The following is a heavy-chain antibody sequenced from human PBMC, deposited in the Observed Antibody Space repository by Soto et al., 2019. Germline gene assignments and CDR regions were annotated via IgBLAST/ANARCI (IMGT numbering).Heavy chain of an antibody. CDR3: ARDRGGDSSGYYYEDDAFDI. V-gene: IGHV1-69*01. Sequence: QVQLVQSGAEVQKPGSSVKVSCKASGGTFSSYAISWVRQAPGQGLEWMGGIIPIFGTANYAQKFQGRVTITADESTSTAYMELSSLRSEDTAVYYCARDRGGDSSGYYYEDDAFDIWGQGTMVTVSS. CDR2: IIPIFGTA. D-gene: IGHD3-22*01. J-gene: IGHJ3*02. CDR1: GGTFSSYA.